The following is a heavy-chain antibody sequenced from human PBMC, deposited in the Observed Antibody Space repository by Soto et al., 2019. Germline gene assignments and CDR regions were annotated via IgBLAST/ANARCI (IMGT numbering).Heavy chain of an antibody. D-gene: IGHD6-13*01. Sequence: EVQLVESGGGLVQPGRSLRLSCAASGFTFDDYAMHWVRQAPGKGLEWVSGISWNSGSIDYADSVKGRFTISRDNAKNTLYLQMNSLRAEDTTLDYCTNALYTSSRYWPAQHWGQGTLVTVSS. CDR3: TNALYTSSRYWPAQH. CDR1: GFTFDDYA. V-gene: IGHV3-9*01. J-gene: IGHJ1*01. CDR2: ISWNSGSI.